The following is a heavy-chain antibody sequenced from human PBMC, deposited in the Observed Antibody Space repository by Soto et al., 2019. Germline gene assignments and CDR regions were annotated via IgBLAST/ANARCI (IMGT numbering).Heavy chain of an antibody. D-gene: IGHD6-6*01. J-gene: IGHJ4*02. Sequence: AASVKVSCKASGYTFTSYGISWVRQAPGQGLEWMGWISAYNGNTNYAQKLQGRVTMTTDTSTSTAYMELRSLRSDDTAVYYCARDDRSSSSVSSNYWGQGTLVTAPQ. CDR1: GYTFTSYG. V-gene: IGHV1-18*01. CDR2: ISAYNGNT. CDR3: ARDDRSSSSVSSNY.